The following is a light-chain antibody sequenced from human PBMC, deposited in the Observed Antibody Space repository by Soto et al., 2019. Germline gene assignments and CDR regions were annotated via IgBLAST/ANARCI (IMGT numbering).Light chain of an antibody. CDR2: GAS. V-gene: IGKV3-20*01. CDR1: QSVSDNY. CDR3: QQYGSSGT. Sequence: EIVLTQSPGTLSLSPGARATLSCRASQSVSDNYLAWYQQRPGQAPRLLIYGASSRATGIPVRFSGSGSGTEFNLTISSLQSEDFAVYYCQQYGSSGTFGQGTKVDIK. J-gene: IGKJ1*01.